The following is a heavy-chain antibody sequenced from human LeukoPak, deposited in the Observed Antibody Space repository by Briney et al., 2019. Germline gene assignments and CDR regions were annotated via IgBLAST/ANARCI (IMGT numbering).Heavy chain of an antibody. CDR1: GGSISSSSYY. V-gene: IGHV4-39*07. J-gene: IGHJ4*02. D-gene: IGHD3-16*02. CDR2: IYYSGST. CDR3: ARDGVITFGGVID. Sequence: SETLSLTCTVSGGSISSSSYYWGWIRQPPGKGLEWIGSIYYSGSTYYNPSLKSRVTISVDTSKNQFSLKLSSVTAADTAVYYCARDGVITFGGVIDWGQGTLVTVSS.